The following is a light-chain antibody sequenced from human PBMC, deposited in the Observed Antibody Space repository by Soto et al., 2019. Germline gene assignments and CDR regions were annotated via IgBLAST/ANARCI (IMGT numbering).Light chain of an antibody. CDR3: LQDYDYPLT. CDR2: AAS. CDR1: QGIRND. J-gene: IGKJ4*01. V-gene: IGKV1-6*01. Sequence: AIQMTQSPSSLSASVGDRVTITCRASQGIRNDLGWYQQKPGKAPKLLIYAASSLQSGVPSRLSGSGSGTDFTLTISSLHPEDFAPYYWLQDYDYPLTVGGGTKVEIK.